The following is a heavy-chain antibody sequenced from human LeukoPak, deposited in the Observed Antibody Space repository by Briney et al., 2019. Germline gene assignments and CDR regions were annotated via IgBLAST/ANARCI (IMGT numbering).Heavy chain of an antibody. CDR3: ARQVVGATALDY. CDR2: IYYSGST. J-gene: IGHJ4*02. CDR1: GGSISSYY. V-gene: IGHV4-59*08. D-gene: IGHD1-26*01. Sequence: SETLSLTCTVCGGSISSYYWSWLRQPPGKGLEWIGYIYYSGSTNYNPSLKSRVTISVDTSKNQFSLKLSSVTAADTAVYYCARQVVGATALDYWGQGTLVTVSS.